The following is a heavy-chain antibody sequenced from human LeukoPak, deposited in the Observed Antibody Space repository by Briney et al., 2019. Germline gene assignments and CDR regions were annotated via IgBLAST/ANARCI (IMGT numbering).Heavy chain of an antibody. D-gene: IGHD3-10*01. V-gene: IGHV3-30-3*01. J-gene: IGHJ4*02. Sequence: GGSLRLSCAASGFTFSSYAMHWVRQAAGKGLEWVAVISYDGSNEYYADSVKGRFTISRDNSKNTLYLQMNSLRAEDTAVYYCARGSWRLVRGAASFESWGQGTLVTVSS. CDR3: ARGSWRLVRGAASFES. CDR1: GFTFSSYA. CDR2: ISYDGSNE.